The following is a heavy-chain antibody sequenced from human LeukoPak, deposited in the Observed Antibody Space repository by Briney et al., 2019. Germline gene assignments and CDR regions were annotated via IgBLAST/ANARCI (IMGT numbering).Heavy chain of an antibody. CDR3: ARDRYSSSWYDY. D-gene: IGHD6-13*01. CDR2: IIPIFGTA. V-gene: IGHV1-69*05. CDR1: GGTFSSYA. J-gene: IGHJ4*02. Sequence: ASVKVSYKASGGTFSSYAISWVRQAPGQGLEWMGGIIPIFGTANYAQKFQGRVTITTDESTSTAYMELSSLRPEDTAVYYCARDRYSSSWYDYWGQGTLVTVSS.